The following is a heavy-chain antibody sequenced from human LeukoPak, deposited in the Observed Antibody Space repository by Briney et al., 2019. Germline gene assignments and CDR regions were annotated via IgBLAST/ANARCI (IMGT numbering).Heavy chain of an antibody. D-gene: IGHD1-26*01. V-gene: IGHV3-20*04. CDR3: ARDWSGFYSGSYPVGY. CDR2: INWNGGST. Sequence: GGSLRLSCAASGFTFDDSVMSWVRQAPGKGLEWVSGINWNGGSTGYADSVKGRFTISRDNAKNSLYLQMSSLRAEDTALYYCARDWSGFYSGSYPVGYWGQGTLVTVSS. CDR1: GFTFDDSV. J-gene: IGHJ4*02.